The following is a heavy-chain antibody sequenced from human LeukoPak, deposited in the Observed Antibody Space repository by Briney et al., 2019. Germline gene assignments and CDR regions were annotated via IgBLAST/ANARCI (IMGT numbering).Heavy chain of an antibody. CDR1: GFTFSDYY. CDR3: ARPRYNWNDALPIDY. D-gene: IGHD1-20*01. Sequence: PGGSLRLSCAASGFTFSDYYMSWIRQAPGKGLEWVSYISSSGSTIYYADSVKGRFTISRDNAKNSLYLQMNSLRAEDTAVYYCARPRYNWNDALPIDYWGQGTLVTVSS. CDR2: ISSSGSTI. J-gene: IGHJ4*02. V-gene: IGHV3-11*01.